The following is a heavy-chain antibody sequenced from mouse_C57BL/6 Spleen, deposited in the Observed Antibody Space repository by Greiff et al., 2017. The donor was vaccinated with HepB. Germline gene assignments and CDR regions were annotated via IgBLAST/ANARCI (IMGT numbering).Heavy chain of an antibody. D-gene: IGHD2-3*01. CDR1: GYSITSGYY. Sequence: DVKLQESGPGLVKPSQSLSLTCSVTGYSITSGYYWNWIRQFPGNKLEWMGYISYDGSNNYNPSLKNRISITRDTSKNQFFLKLNSVTTEDTATYYCAFLYDGYYDYFDYWGQGTTLTVSS. CDR2: ISYDGSN. V-gene: IGHV3-6*01. CDR3: AFLYDGYYDYFDY. J-gene: IGHJ2*01.